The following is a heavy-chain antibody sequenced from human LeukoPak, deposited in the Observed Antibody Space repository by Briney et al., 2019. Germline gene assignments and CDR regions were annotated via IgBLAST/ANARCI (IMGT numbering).Heavy chain of an antibody. D-gene: IGHD3-22*01. J-gene: IGHJ5*02. V-gene: IGHV4-34*01. CDR1: GGSFSGYY. CDR2: INHSGST. Sequence: PSETLSLTCAVYGGSFSGYYWGWIRQPPGKGLEWIGEINHSGSTNYNPSLKSRVTISVDTSKNQFSLKLSSVTAADTAVYYCARRLSDSSGYYGYNPWGQGTLVTVSS. CDR3: ARRLSDSSGYYGYNP.